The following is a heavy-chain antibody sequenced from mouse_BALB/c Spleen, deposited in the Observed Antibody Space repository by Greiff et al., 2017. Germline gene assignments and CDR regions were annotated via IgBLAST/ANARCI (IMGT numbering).Heavy chain of an antibody. CDR3: ARSTMIRPWYFDV. V-gene: IGHV2-6-7*01. Sequence: VQLVESGPGLVAPSQSLSITCTVSGFSLTGYGVNWVRQPPGKGLEWLGMIWGDGSTDYNSALKSRLSISKDNSKSQVFLKMNSLQTDDTARYYCARSTMIRPWYFDVWGAGTTVTVSS. CDR2: IWGDGST. D-gene: IGHD2-4*01. CDR1: GFSLTGYG. J-gene: IGHJ1*01.